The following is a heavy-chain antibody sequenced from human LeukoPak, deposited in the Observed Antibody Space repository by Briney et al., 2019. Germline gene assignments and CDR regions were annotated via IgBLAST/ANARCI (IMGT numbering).Heavy chain of an antibody. J-gene: IGHJ4*02. D-gene: IGHD5/OR15-5a*01. Sequence: GGSLRLSCAASGLTFSNYAMRWVRQAPGLGLEWVSGISGGGGTTYYADFVKGRFTISRDNSNNTVFLQMNRLRTEAMAVYYCAKVSTRGSGTPIRKFDYWGQGALVTVSS. CDR1: GLTFSNYA. CDR3: AKVSTRGSGTPIRKFDY. V-gene: IGHV3-23*01. CDR2: ISGGGGTT.